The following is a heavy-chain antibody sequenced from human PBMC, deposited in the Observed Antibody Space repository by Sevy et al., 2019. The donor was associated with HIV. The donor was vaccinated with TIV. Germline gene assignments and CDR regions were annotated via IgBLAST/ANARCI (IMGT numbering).Heavy chain of an antibody. V-gene: IGHV3-30*18. D-gene: IGHD5-12*01. CDR3: AKDRAALATPGI. CDR1: GFTFSSYG. J-gene: IGHJ3*02. Sequence: GGSLRLSCAASGFTFSSYGMHWVRQAPGKGLEWVAVISYDGSNKYYADSVKGRFTISRDNSKNTLYLQMNILRAEDTAVYYCAKDRAALATPGIWGQGTMVTVSS. CDR2: ISYDGSNK.